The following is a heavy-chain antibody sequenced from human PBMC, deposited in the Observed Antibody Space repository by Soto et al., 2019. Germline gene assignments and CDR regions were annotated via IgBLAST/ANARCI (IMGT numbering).Heavy chain of an antibody. D-gene: IGHD3-3*01. Sequence: QVQLVQSGAEVKKPGASVKVSCKASGYTFTSYDINWVRQATGQGLEWMGWMNPNSGNTGYAQKSQGRVTMTRNTAISTAYMELSSLRSEDTAVYYCARVSTLRFLEWLLSHDYYYYYMDVWGKGTTVTVSS. V-gene: IGHV1-8*01. CDR2: MNPNSGNT. CDR3: ARVSTLRFLEWLLSHDYYYYYMDV. J-gene: IGHJ6*03. CDR1: GYTFTSYD.